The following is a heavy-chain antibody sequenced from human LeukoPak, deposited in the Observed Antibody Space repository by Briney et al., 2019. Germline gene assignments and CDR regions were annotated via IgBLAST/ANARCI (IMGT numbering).Heavy chain of an antibody. J-gene: IGHJ2*01. CDR3: AKILNAMYFDL. V-gene: IGHV3-23*01. D-gene: IGHD2-2*01. CDR2: ISGTT. CDR1: GFTCSSYA. Sequence: PGGSLRLSCAASGFTCSSYAMNWVRQVPGKGLEWVSTISGTTYYADSVKGRFSISRDDSQNMLFLQMDNLRADDTAVYYCAKILNAMYFDLWGRGTLVTVSS.